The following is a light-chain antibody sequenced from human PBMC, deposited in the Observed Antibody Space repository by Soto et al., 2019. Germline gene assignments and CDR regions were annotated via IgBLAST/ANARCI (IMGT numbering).Light chain of an antibody. CDR3: QQYNSYSPWP. CDR1: QSVNKW. J-gene: IGKJ1*01. V-gene: IGKV1-5*01. CDR2: DAS. Sequence: IQMTQSPSTGSKSVVDRVAVTVVASQSVNKWLAWFQQKPGKVPKLLIFDASTLQTGVPSRFGGGGSGTEFTLTISGLQPDDFATYYCQQYNSYSPWPFGPVTMVDIK.